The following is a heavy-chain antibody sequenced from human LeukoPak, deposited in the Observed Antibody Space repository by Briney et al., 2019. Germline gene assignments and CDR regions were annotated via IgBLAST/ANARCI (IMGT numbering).Heavy chain of an antibody. Sequence: SVKVSCKASGGTFSSYAISWVRQAPGQGLEWMGGIIPIFGTANYAQKFQGRVTITADESTSTAYMELSGLRSEDTAVYYCARDPTNCSSTSYRSYYYYYGMDVWGQGTTVTVSS. CDR3: ARDPTNCSSTSYRSYYYYYGMDV. CDR2: IIPIFGTA. CDR1: GGTFSSYA. J-gene: IGHJ6*02. D-gene: IGHD2-2*01. V-gene: IGHV1-69*13.